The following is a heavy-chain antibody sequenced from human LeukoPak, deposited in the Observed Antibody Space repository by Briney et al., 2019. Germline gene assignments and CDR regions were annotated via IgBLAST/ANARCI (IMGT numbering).Heavy chain of an antibody. J-gene: IGHJ5*02. CDR3: ARDQDAVAGSNWFDP. D-gene: IGHD6-19*01. CDR1: GYTFTSYY. CDR2: INPSGGST. V-gene: IGHV1-46*01. Sequence: GASVKVSCKASGYTFTSYYMHWVRQAPGQGLEWMGIINPSGGSTSYAQKFQGRVTMTRDTSTSTVYMELSSLRSEDTAVYYCARDQDAVAGSNWFDPWGQGTLVTVSS.